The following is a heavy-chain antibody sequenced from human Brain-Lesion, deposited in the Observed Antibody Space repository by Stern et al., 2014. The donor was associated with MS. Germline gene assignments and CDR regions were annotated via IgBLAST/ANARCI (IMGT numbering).Heavy chain of an antibody. V-gene: IGHV4-39*01. CDR2: IYYSGNT. Sequence: VQLVESGPGLVKPSETLSLTCTVAGGSVSSTSYAWAWIRQPPGKGLEWIGTIYYSGNTYYSPSLKSRLTIPLDPSKNQFSLQRRSVTAADTAVYYCAGEEDIRYCSGGSCTGNWFDPWGQGTLVTVSS. CDR3: AGEEDIRYCSGGSCTGNWFDP. CDR1: GGSVSSTSYA. J-gene: IGHJ5*02. D-gene: IGHD2-15*01.